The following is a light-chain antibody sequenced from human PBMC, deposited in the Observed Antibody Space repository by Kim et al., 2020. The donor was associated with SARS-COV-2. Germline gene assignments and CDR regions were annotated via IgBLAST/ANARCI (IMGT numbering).Light chain of an antibody. CDR2: GAS. Sequence: SPGESASLSCRSRQSNSGSYLAWYQQKPGQAPRILIYGASSRATGIPDRFSGSGAGTDFTLTISRLEPEDFAVYCCQQYRSSPPTFGQGTKVDIK. V-gene: IGKV3-20*01. J-gene: IGKJ1*01. CDR1: QSNSGSY. CDR3: QQYRSSPPT.